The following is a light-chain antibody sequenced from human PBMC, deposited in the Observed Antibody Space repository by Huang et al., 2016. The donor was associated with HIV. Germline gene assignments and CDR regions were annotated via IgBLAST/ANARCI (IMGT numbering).Light chain of an antibody. CDR3: QQYNNWPRT. J-gene: IGKJ2*01. CDR1: QYVSSN. V-gene: IGKV3-15*01. CDR2: GAS. Sequence: ERVMTQSPATLSVSLGEPATLSCRASQYVSSNLAWYQQKPGQAPRLLIYGASTRVTVIPARFSGSGSGIEFTLTISTLQSEDFAVYYCQQYNNWPRTFGQGTKLEIK.